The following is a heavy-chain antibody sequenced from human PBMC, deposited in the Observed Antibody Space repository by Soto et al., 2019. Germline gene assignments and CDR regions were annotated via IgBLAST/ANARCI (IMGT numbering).Heavy chain of an antibody. J-gene: IGHJ4*02. Sequence: QVQLVQSGAEVKKPGASVKVSCKASGYIFIPYYIHWVRQAPGQGLEWMAIINPNGGSTNYAQKFQGRVTVTSDTSTSTVSRELNSLGSDDTAVYFWAGSLLQGDFWGQGTLVTVSS. D-gene: IGHD2-21*01. CDR1: GYIFIPYY. CDR2: INPNGGST. CDR3: AGSLLQGDF. V-gene: IGHV1-46*01.